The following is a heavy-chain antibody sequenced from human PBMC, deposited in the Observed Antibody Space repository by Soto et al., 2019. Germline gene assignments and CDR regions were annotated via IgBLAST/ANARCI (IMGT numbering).Heavy chain of an antibody. J-gene: IGHJ4*02. D-gene: IGHD6-13*01. V-gene: IGHV2-5*02. CDR1: GFSLTTTGEA. Sequence: QITLKESGPTLVKPTQTLTLTCNFSGFSLTTTGEAVGWSRQPPGKALEWLALIYWDDEKLYSPSLKSRLTIIKDSPKNPLVLTMTSMDPVDTATYYCARLVYSSTWPKFDYWGQGTLVAVSS. CDR3: ARLVYSSTWPKFDY. CDR2: IYWDDEK.